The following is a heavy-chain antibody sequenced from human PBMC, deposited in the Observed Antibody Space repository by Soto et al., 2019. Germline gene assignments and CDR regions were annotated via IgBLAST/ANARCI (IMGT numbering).Heavy chain of an antibody. CDR2: IYYSGST. J-gene: IGHJ4*02. V-gene: IGHV4-59*01. CDR3: ARVAPFFYFDY. Sequence: SETLSLTCTVSGGSISSYYWSRIRQPPGKGLEWIGYIYYSGSTNYNPSLKSRVTISVDTSKNQFSLKLSSVTAADTAVYYCARVAPFFYFDYWGQGTLVTVSS. CDR1: GGSISSYY. D-gene: IGHD2-15*01.